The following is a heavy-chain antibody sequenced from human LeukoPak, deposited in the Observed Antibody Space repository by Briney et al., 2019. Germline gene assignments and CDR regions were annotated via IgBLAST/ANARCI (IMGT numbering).Heavy chain of an antibody. D-gene: IGHD2-21*01. CDR2: IYSGGTT. Sequence: HPGGSLRLSCAASGLTVSTKHMSWVRQAPGKGLEWVSVIYSGGTTNYAESVKGRFTISRDDSKNTLHLQMNSLRAEDTAVCYCAARDCSRTSCNAGVFDYWGQGTLVSVS. CDR1: GLTVSTKH. J-gene: IGHJ4*02. CDR3: AARDCSRTSCNAGVFDY. V-gene: IGHV3-53*01.